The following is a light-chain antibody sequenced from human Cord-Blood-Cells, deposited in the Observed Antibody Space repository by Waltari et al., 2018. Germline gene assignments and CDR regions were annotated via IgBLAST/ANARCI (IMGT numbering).Light chain of an antibody. CDR1: SSDVGGYNY. V-gene: IGLV2-11*01. Sequence: QSALTQPRSVSGSPGQSVTISCTGTSSDVGGYNYVSWYQQHPGKAPKLMIYDVSKRPSGVPDRFSGSKSGTTVSLTISGLQAEDEADYYCCSYAGSYTYVFGTGTKVTVL. CDR3: CSYAGSYTYV. CDR2: DVS. J-gene: IGLJ1*01.